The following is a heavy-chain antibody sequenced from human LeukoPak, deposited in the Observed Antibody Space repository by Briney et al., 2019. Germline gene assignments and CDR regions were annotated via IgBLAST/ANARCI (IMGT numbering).Heavy chain of an antibody. CDR3: ASSGGKVTIPRNWFDP. CDR2: INHSGST. J-gene: IGHJ5*02. V-gene: IGHV4-31*03. CDR1: GGSISSGAYY. Sequence: PSETLSLTCTVSGGSISSGAYYWSWIRQHPGKGLEWIGEINHSGSTNYNPSLKSRVTISVDTSKNQFSLKLSSVTAADTAVYYCASSGGKVTIPRNWFDPWGQGTLVTVSS. D-gene: IGHD3-16*01.